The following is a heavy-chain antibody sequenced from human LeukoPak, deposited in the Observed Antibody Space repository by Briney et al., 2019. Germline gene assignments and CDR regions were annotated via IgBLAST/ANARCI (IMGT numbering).Heavy chain of an antibody. Sequence: SETLSLTCTVSGGSISSGDYYWSWIRQPPGKGLEWIGYISYSGSTYYNPSLKSRVTISVDTSENQFSLELSSVTAADTAVYYCAREAGYNYGQYYFDCWGQGTLVTVSS. CDR3: AREAGYNYGQYYFDC. CDR2: ISYSGST. CDR1: GGSISSGDYY. D-gene: IGHD5-18*01. V-gene: IGHV4-30-4*01. J-gene: IGHJ4*02.